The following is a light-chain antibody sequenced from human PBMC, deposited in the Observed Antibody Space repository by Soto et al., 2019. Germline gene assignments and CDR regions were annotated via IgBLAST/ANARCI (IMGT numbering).Light chain of an antibody. J-gene: IGKJ5*01. V-gene: IGKV1-33*01. Sequence: DIQMTQSPSSLSASVGAIVTITCRASQDISNYLNWYQQRPGKAPKLLIYYASNLERVVPSRVSGTRSVTHFTFAITSLQPDDVATYCCQQSDSLPFTFCQRTRLEI. CDR1: QDISNY. CDR2: YAS. CDR3: QQSDSLPFT.